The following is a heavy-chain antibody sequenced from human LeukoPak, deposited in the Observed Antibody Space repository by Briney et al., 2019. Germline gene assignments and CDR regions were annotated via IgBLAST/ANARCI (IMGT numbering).Heavy chain of an antibody. J-gene: IGHJ4*02. D-gene: IGHD1-26*01. V-gene: IGHV1-18*01. CDR2: INPFNGDT. CDR3: ARGTSGSYLRTVYYFDF. Sequence: ASVKVSCKASGYTFTSHGIVWVRQAPGQGLECLGWINPFNGDTDFAPSLQGRTTMTTDTSANTAYMELRSLRSDDTALYFCARGTSGSYLRTVYYFDFWGQGTLVTVSS. CDR1: GYTFTSHG.